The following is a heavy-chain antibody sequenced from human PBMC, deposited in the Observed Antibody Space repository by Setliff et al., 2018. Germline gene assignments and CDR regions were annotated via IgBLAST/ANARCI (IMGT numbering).Heavy chain of an antibody. CDR3: VPGIATAGKVS. J-gene: IGHJ5*02. V-gene: IGHV3-11*01. CDR2: ITSSGTTT. CDR1: GFTFSDYY. Sequence: GGSLRLSCAASGFTFSDYYMSWIRQAPGKGLEWVSYITSSGTTTFYTYSVKGRFAIYRDNAKNTLYLEMNNLGAEDTALYYCVPGIATAGKVSWGQGTLSPSPQ. D-gene: IGHD6-13*01.